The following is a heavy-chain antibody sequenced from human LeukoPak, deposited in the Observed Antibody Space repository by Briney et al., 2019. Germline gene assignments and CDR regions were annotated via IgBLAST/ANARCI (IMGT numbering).Heavy chain of an antibody. CDR2: VSFDGSNT. Sequence: GGSLRLSCGGSGFTFRSMHWVRQAPGKGLEWVAVVSFDGSNTYYGDSVKGRFTISRDISKNTVYLQMNSLRVDDTAVYYCARRDIVVVVSASDYWGQGTLVTVSS. V-gene: IGHV3-30*03. CDR1: GFTFRS. D-gene: IGHD2-15*01. CDR3: ARRDIVVVVSASDY. J-gene: IGHJ4*02.